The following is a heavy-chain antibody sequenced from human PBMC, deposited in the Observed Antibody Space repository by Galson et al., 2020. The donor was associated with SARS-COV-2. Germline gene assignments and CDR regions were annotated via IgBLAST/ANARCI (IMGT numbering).Heavy chain of an antibody. J-gene: IGHJ5*02. Sequence: SQTLSLTCAVSGGSFSGSYWSWILQPPGKGLEWIGEINHSGSTNYNPPLKSRVTISVDTSKNQFSLKLSSVTAADTAVYYCARGYQLFGVGITPWFYPWGQGTLVAVSS. V-gene: IGHV4-34*01. CDR1: GGSFSGSY. CDR2: INHSGST. D-gene: IGHD3-3*01. CDR3: ARGYQLFGVGITPWFYP.